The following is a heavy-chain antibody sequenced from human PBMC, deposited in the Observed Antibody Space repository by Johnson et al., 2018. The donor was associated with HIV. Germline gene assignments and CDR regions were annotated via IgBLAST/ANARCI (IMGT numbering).Heavy chain of an antibody. V-gene: IGHV3-30-3*02. J-gene: IGHJ3*02. CDR3: AKFEPDAFDI. D-gene: IGHD1-14*01. Sequence: QVQLVESGGGVVQPGGSLRLSCAASGFTFSSYAMHWVRQAPGKGLEWVAVIPSDGSTKYYADSVKGRFTLSIDNSKTTLYLQMNSLRAEDTAVYHCAKFEPDAFDIWGQGTMVTVSS. CDR1: GFTFSSYA. CDR2: IPSDGSTK.